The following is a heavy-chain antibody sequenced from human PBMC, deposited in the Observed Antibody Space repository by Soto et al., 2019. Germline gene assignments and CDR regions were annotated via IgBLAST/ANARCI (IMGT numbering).Heavy chain of an antibody. CDR1: GGTFSSYA. J-gene: IGHJ1*01. Sequence: QVQLVQSGAEVKKPGSSVKVSCKASGGTFSSYAISWVRQAPGQGLEWMGGIIPIFGTANYAQKFQGRVTITADETKSTVYMELSRLRSEDTAVYYCAPGGGYSSSGWRWYFQHWGQGTLVTVSS. CDR3: APGGGYSSSGWRWYFQH. V-gene: IGHV1-69*12. CDR2: IIPIFGTA. D-gene: IGHD6-6*01.